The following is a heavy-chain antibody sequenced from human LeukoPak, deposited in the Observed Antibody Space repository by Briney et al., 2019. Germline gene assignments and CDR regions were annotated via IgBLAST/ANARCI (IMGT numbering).Heavy chain of an antibody. J-gene: IGHJ6*02. CDR3: TTDEDWNYARKDV. CDR2: TVSEIDGGTT. D-gene: IGHD1-7*01. CDR1: GFTFNYAW. V-gene: IGHV3-15*04. Sequence: GGSLRLSCAASGFTFNYAWMSWVRQVPGKGLEWVGQTVSEIDGGTTDYAAPVKGRFAISRDDSKGTLYLQMNSLKIEDTAVYYCTTDEDWNYARKDVWGQGATVIVSS.